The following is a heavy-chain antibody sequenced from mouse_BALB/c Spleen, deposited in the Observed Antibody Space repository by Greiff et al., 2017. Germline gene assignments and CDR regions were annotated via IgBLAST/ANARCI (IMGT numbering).Heavy chain of an antibody. CDR2: IYPGNVNT. CDR1: GYTFTSYY. D-gene: IGHD4-1*01. V-gene: IGHV1S56*01. CDR3: ARPNWDEGYAMDY. Sequence: QVQLQQSGPELVKPGASVRISCKASGYTFTSYYIHWVKQRPGQGLEWIGWIYPGNVNTKYNEKFKGKATLTADKSSSTAYMQLSSLTSEDSAVYFCARPNWDEGYAMDYWGQGTSVTVSS. J-gene: IGHJ4*01.